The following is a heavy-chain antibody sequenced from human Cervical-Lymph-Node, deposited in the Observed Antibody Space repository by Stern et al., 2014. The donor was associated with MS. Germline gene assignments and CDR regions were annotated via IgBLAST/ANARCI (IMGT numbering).Heavy chain of an antibody. J-gene: IGHJ5*02. CDR3: ARGSRGSCSSTSCYDDP. D-gene: IGHD2-2*01. CDR1: GFTFSDYY. Sequence: VQLVESGGGLVKPGGSLRLSCAASGFTFSDYYMNWIRPAPGKGLEWVSFIGNSGSSKYYADSVKGRFTISRDNGKNSLYLQMNSLRAEDTAVYYCARGSRGSCSSTSCYDDPWGQGTLVTVSS. CDR2: IGNSGSSK. V-gene: IGHV3-11*01.